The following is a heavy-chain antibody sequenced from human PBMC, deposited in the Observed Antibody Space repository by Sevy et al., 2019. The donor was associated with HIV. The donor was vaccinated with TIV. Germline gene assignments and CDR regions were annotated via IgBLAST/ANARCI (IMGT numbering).Heavy chain of an antibody. CDR2: LSFGCGEI. CDR3: AREGCTKPHDY. Sequence: GGSLRLSCAASGFTFSKYSMSWVRQPPGKGLEWVSTLSFGCGEINYADSVKGRFTISRDNSKSSVYLQMNNLGPEDTAAYYCAREGCTKPHDYWGQGTLVTVSS. V-gene: IGHV3-23*01. CDR1: GFTFSKYS. J-gene: IGHJ4*02. D-gene: IGHD2-8*01.